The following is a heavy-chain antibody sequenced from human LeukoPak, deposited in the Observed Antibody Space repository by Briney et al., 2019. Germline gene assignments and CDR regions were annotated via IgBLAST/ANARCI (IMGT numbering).Heavy chain of an antibody. CDR1: GFTFSSYS. D-gene: IGHD1-26*01. J-gene: IGHJ4*02. V-gene: IGHV3-21*01. CDR3: ARYQVGATEGFDY. Sequence: GGSLRLSCAASGFTFSSYSMNWVRQAPGKGLEWVSSISSSSSYIYYADSVKGRFTISRDNAKNSLYLQMNSLRAEDTAVYYCARYQVGATEGFDYCGQGTLVTVSS. CDR2: ISSSSSYI.